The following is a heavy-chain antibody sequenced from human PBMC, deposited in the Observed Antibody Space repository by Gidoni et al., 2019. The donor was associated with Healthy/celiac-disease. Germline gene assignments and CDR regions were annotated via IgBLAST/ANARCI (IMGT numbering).Heavy chain of an antibody. Sequence: QVQLVESGGGLVKPGGSLSLSCAASGFTFSDYYMSWIRQAPGKGLEWVSYISSSSSYTNYADSVKGRFTISRDNAKNSLYLQMNSLRAEDTAVYYCARERIKWIAAAGPADYWGQGTLVTVSS. CDR3: ARERIKWIAAAGPADY. D-gene: IGHD6-13*01. J-gene: IGHJ4*02. CDR2: ISSSSSYT. CDR1: GFTFSDYY. V-gene: IGHV3-11*05.